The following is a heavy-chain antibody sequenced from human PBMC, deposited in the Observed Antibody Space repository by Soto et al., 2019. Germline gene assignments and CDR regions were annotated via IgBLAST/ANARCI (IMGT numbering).Heavy chain of an antibody. J-gene: IGHJ2*01. CDR1: GFTFSSYA. CDR3: VTTDYWYFDL. Sequence: EVQLLESGGGLVQPGGSLRLSCAASGFTFSSYAMSWVRQAPGKGLEWVSAISGSGGSTYYADSVKGRFTISRDNSKNTLYLQMNGRRAEDTAVYYCVTTDYWYFDLWGRGTLVTVSS. CDR2: ISGSGGST. V-gene: IGHV3-23*01.